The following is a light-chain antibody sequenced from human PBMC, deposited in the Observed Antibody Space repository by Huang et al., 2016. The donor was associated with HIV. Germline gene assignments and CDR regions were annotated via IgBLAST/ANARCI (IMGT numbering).Light chain of an antibody. CDR3: QQSYDTPT. CDR1: QSISSY. J-gene: IGKJ1*01. V-gene: IGKV1-39*01. CDR2: SAS. Sequence: DIQMTQSPSSLSASVGDRVTITCRASQSISSYLIWYQQKPGKAPKLLIYSASTLQRGVPSRFSGSGSGTDFTLTISSLQPEDFATYYGQQSYDTPTFGQGTKVEIE.